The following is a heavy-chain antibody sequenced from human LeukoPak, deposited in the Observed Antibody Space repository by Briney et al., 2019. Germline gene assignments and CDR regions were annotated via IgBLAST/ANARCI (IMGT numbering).Heavy chain of an antibody. V-gene: IGHV3-23*01. CDR2: ISGSGDTT. CDR3: ATYSGAHHKTFDD. Sequence: PGGSLRLSCAASGFTFSSYAMSWVRQAQGKGLEWVSVISGSGDTTNYADSAKGRFTISRDNAKNSLYLQMSSLRAEDTAVYYCATYSGAHHKTFDDWGQGTLVTVPS. D-gene: IGHD1-26*01. J-gene: IGHJ4*02. CDR1: GFTFSSYA.